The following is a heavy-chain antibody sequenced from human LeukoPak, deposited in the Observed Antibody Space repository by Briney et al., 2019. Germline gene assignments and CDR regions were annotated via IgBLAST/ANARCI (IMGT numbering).Heavy chain of an antibody. CDR1: GFTFSSYW. CDR2: IKQDGSEE. V-gene: IGHV3-7*01. Sequence: GGSLRLSCAASGFTFSSYWMSWVRQAPGKGLEWVANIKQDGSEEYYVDSVKGRFTISRDNAKNSLYLQMNSLRAEDTAVYYCARQPRYCSGGSCSHFDYWGQGTLVTVSS. D-gene: IGHD2-15*01. J-gene: IGHJ4*02. CDR3: ARQPRYCSGGSCSHFDY.